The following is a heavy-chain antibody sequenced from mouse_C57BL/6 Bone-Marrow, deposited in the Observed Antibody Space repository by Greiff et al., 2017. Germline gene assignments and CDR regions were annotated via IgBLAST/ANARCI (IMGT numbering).Heavy chain of an antibody. J-gene: IGHJ4*01. V-gene: IGHV1-85*01. Sequence: VQRVESGPELVKPGASVKLSCKASGYTFTSYDINWVKQRPGQGLEWIGWIYPRDGSTKYNEKFKGKATLTVDTSSSTAYMELHSLTSEDSAVYFCARGRITTVVATDWDGYAMDYWGQGTSVTVAS. D-gene: IGHD1-1*01. CDR1: GYTFTSYD. CDR3: ARGRITTVVATDWDGYAMDY. CDR2: IYPRDGST.